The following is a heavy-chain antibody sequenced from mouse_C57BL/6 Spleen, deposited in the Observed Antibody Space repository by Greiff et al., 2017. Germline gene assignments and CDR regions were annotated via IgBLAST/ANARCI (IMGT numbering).Heavy chain of an antibody. Sequence: EVQLVESGPGMVKPSQSLSLTCTVTGYSITSGYDWHWIRHFPGNKLEWMGYISYSGSTNYNPSLKSRISITHDTSKNHFFLKLNSVTTEDTATYYCASRTVAWFAYWGQGTLVTVSA. CDR3: ASRTVAWFAY. J-gene: IGHJ3*01. CDR2: ISYSGST. V-gene: IGHV3-1*01. CDR1: GYSITSGYD. D-gene: IGHD4-1*01.